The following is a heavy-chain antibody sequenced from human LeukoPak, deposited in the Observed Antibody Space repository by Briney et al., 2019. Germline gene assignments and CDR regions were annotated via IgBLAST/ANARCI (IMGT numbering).Heavy chain of an antibody. CDR3: ARWDYYDSSGYYYVPFDY. Sequence: GGSLRLSCAASGITFSDYPMIWARQAPGKGPEWVANIKQDGSEKYYVDSVKGRFTISRDNAKNSLYLQMNSLRAEDTAVYYCARWDYYDSSGYYYVPFDYWGQGTLVTVSS. CDR1: GITFSDYP. D-gene: IGHD3-22*01. CDR2: IKQDGSEK. J-gene: IGHJ4*02. V-gene: IGHV3-7*01.